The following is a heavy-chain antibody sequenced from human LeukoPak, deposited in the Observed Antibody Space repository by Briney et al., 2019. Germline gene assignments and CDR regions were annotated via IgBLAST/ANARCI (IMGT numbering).Heavy chain of an antibody. CDR2: INPNSGGT. J-gene: IGHJ5*02. Sequence: ASVKVSCKASGYTFTGYYMHWVRQAPGQGLEWMGWINPNSGGTNYAQKFQGRVTMTRDTSISTAYMELSRLRSDDTAVYYCARSSRIVVVPAAHKRYWFDPWGQGTLVTVSS. V-gene: IGHV1-2*02. D-gene: IGHD2-2*01. CDR3: ARSSRIVVVPAAHKRYWFDP. CDR1: GYTFTGYY.